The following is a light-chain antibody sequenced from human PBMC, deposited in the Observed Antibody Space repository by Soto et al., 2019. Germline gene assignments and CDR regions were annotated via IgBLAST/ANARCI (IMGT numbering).Light chain of an antibody. CDR2: DAS. Sequence: EVVLTQSPGTLSLSPGERATLSCRASQSVSSYLAWYQQKPGQAPRLLIYDASNRASAIPARFSGSGSGTDFTLTISSLEPEDSAVYYCQQRSIWPVFGGGTKVDIK. CDR1: QSVSSY. CDR3: QQRSIWPV. V-gene: IGKV3-11*01. J-gene: IGKJ4*01.